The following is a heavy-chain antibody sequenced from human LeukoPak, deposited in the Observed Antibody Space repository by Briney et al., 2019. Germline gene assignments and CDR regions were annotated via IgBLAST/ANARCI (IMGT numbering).Heavy chain of an antibody. V-gene: IGHV3-21*01. CDR2: ISSSSSCI. Sequence: GGSLRLSCAASGFTFSSYSMNWVRQAPGKGLEWVSSISSSSSCIYYADSVKGRFTISRDNAKNSLYLQMNSLRAEDTAVYYCAREYSSSSDFDYWGQGTLVTVSS. CDR1: GFTFSSYS. J-gene: IGHJ4*02. D-gene: IGHD6-6*01. CDR3: AREYSSSSDFDY.